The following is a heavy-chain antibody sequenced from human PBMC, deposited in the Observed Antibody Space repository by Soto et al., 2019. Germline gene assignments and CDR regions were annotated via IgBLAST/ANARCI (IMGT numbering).Heavy chain of an antibody. CDR3: AKGAGRTWIPYNWFDP. Sequence: PGGSLRLSCAASGVTFRSYAMSWVRHAPGKGLEWVSAISGSGGSTYYADSVKVRFTISRDNSKNTLYLQMNSLRAEDTAVYYCAKGAGRTWIPYNWFDPWGQGTLVTVSS. CDR1: GVTFRSYA. J-gene: IGHJ5*02. CDR2: ISGSGGST. D-gene: IGHD5-18*01. V-gene: IGHV3-23*01.